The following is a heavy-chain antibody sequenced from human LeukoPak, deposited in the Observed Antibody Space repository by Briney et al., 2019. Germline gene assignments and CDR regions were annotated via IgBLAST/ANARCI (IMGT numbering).Heavy chain of an antibody. D-gene: IGHD4-17*01. V-gene: IGHV3-23*01. Sequence: GGSLRLSCAASGFTFSSYAMTWVRQTPGKGLEWVSTIDGSGDNTYFADSVKGRFTISRDNSKSTLYLQMTSLRAEDTAIYYCAKDYGDLPIDYWGQGTLVTVSS. CDR3: AKDYGDLPIDY. CDR2: IDGSGDNT. J-gene: IGHJ4*02. CDR1: GFTFSSYA.